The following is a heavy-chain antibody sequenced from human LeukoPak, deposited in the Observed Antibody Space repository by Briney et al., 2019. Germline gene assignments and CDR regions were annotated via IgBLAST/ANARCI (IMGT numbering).Heavy chain of an antibody. CDR2: ISYDGSNK. CDR1: GFTFSSYG. Sequence: PGRSLRLSCAASGFTFSSYGMHWVRQAPGKGLEWVAVISYDGSNKYHADSVKGRFTISRDNSKNTLYLQMNSLRAEDTAVYYCASSYCSSPSCSPDAFDIWGQGTMVTVSS. J-gene: IGHJ3*02. V-gene: IGHV3-30*03. D-gene: IGHD2-2*01. CDR3: ASSYCSSPSCSPDAFDI.